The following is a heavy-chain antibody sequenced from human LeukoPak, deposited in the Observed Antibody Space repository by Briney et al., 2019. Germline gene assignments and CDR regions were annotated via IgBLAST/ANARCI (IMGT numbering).Heavy chain of an antibody. CDR1: GFTFSTYN. Sequence: GGSPRLSCAASGFTFSTYNMNWVRQAPGKGLEWVSYISSSSSTIYYADSVKGRFTVSRDNAKNSLYLQMNSLRDEDTAVYYCARDLGPNLYYYDNSGYFDYWGQGTLVTVSS. CDR2: ISSSSSTI. V-gene: IGHV3-48*02. CDR3: ARDLGPNLYYYDNSGYFDY. D-gene: IGHD3-22*01. J-gene: IGHJ4*02.